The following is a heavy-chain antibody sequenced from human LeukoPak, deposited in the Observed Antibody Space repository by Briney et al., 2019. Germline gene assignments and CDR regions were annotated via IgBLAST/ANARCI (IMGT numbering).Heavy chain of an antibody. Sequence: PGGSLRLSCAASGFTFSSYAMSWVRQAPGKGLEWVSAISGSGGDTYYTDSVKGRFTISRDNSKNTLYLQMNSLRAEDTAVYYCAKDQSGYCGGDCYSAFDIWGQGTMVTVSS. CDR3: AKDQSGYCGGDCYSAFDI. V-gene: IGHV3-23*01. CDR2: ISGSGGDT. J-gene: IGHJ3*02. D-gene: IGHD2-21*02. CDR1: GFTFSSYA.